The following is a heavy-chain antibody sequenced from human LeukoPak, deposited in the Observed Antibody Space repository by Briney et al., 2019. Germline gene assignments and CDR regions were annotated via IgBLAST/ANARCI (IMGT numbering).Heavy chain of an antibody. CDR1: GFTFSSYA. D-gene: IGHD6-19*01. CDR3: AKSYSSGWYYFDY. V-gene: IGHV3-23*01. Sequence: GGSLRLSCAASGFTFSSYAMSSVRQAPGKGLEWVSAISGSGGSTYYADSVKGRFTISRDNSKNTLYLQMNSLRAEDTAVYYCAKSYSSGWYYFDYWGQGTLVTVSS. J-gene: IGHJ4*02. CDR2: ISGSGGST.